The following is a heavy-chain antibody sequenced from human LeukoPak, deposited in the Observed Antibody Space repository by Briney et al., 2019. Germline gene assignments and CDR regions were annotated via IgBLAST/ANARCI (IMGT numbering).Heavy chain of an antibody. D-gene: IGHD3-10*01. CDR2: IKQDGSEK. CDR1: GFTITTYA. J-gene: IGHJ5*02. V-gene: IGHV3-7*03. Sequence: GGSLRLSCAASGFTITTYAMHWVRQAPGKGLEWVANIKQDGSEKYYVDSVKGRFTISRGNAKNSLYLQMNSLRAEDTAVYYCARESLLWFGELWGGFDPWGQGTLVTVSS. CDR3: ARESLLWFGELWGGFDP.